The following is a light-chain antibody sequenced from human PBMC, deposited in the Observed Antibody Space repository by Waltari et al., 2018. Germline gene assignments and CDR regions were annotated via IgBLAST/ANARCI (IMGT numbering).Light chain of an antibody. CDR1: QHISSW. J-gene: IGKJ4*01. CDR2: QAS. V-gene: IGKV1-5*03. CDR3: QHYNSYPLT. Sequence: IQMIQSPSTLYASVGARVTITCRASQHISSWLAWYQQKPGKAPKLLIYQASNLESGVPSRFSGSGSGTEFTLTISSLQPDDFATFYCQHYNSYPLTFGGGTKVEIK.